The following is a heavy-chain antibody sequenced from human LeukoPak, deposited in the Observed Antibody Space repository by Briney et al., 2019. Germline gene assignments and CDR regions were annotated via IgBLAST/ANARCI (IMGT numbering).Heavy chain of an antibody. CDR3: ARRVYYGSGSGGGGYYYYGMDA. J-gene: IGHJ6*02. D-gene: IGHD3-10*01. CDR2: IYYSGST. CDR1: GGSISSSSYY. Sequence: SETLSLTCTVSGGSISSSSYYWGWIRQPPGKGPEWIGSIYYSGSTYYNPSLKSRVTISVDTSKNQFSLKLSSVTAADTAVYYCARRVYYGSGSGGGGYYYYGMDAWGQGTTVTVSS. V-gene: IGHV4-39*01.